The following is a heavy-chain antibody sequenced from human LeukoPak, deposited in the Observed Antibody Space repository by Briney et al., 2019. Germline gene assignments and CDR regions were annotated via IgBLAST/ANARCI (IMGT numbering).Heavy chain of an antibody. CDR1: GLTFGDYA. CDR2: IRSRGYGATT. J-gene: IGHJ2*01. CDR3: TRGANWGSRSYWYFDL. Sequence: GGSLRLSCTASGLTFGDYAMSWVRQAPGKGLEWVGFIRSRGYGATTEYAASVKGRFTISRDDSKSIAYLQMNSLKTEDTAVYSCTRGANWGSRSYWYFDLWGRGTLVTVSS. D-gene: IGHD7-27*01. V-gene: IGHV3-49*04.